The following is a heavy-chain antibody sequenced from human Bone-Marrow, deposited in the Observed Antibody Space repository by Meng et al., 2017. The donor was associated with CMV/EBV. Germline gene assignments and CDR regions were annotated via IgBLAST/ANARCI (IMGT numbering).Heavy chain of an antibody. J-gene: IGHJ6*02. Sequence: GGSLRLSCAASGFTFSSYAMSWVRQAPGKGLEWVSAISGSGGSTYYADSVKGRFTISRDNSKNTLYLQMNSLRAEDTAVYYCARTLDDFWSGYYPYYYYGMDVWGQGTTVTVSS. CDR3: ARTLDDFWSGYYPYYYYGMDV. D-gene: IGHD3-3*01. CDR2: ISGSGGST. CDR1: GFTFSSYA. V-gene: IGHV3-23*01.